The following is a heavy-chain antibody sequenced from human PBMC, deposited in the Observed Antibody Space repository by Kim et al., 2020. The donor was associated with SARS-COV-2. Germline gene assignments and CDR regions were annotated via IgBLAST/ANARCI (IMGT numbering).Heavy chain of an antibody. V-gene: IGHV4-59*01. CDR2: IYYSGST. Sequence: SETLSLTCTVSGGSISSYYWSWIRQPPGKGLEWIGYIYYSGSTNYNPSLKSRVTISVDTSNQFSLKLSSVTAADTAVYYCASLNHFQGDYEVYAFDIWGQGTMVTVSS. D-gene: IGHD4-17*01. CDR3: ASLNHFQGDYEVYAFDI. CDR1: GGSISSYY. J-gene: IGHJ3*02.